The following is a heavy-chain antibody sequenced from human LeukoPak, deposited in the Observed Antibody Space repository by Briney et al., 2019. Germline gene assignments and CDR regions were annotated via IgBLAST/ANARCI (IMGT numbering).Heavy chain of an antibody. Sequence: SETLSLTCTVSGDSISGRAYYWSWIRQPAGKGLEWIGRIHSSGTHSYNPSLKSRVSISVETSKNQFSLKLSSLTAADTAVYFCSRERGFWSCYFRPRYFDYWGQATLVTV. CDR3: SRERGFWSCYFRPRYFDY. V-gene: IGHV4-61*02. D-gene: IGHD3-3*01. CDR2: IHSSGTH. CDR1: GDSISGRAYY. J-gene: IGHJ4*02.